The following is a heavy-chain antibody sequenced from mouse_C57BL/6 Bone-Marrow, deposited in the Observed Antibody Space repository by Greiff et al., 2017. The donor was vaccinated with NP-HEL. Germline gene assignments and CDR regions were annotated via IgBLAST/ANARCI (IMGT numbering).Heavy chain of an antibody. V-gene: IGHV5-9-1*02. D-gene: IGHD2-4*01. CDR1: GFTFSSYA. Sequence: EVKLVESGEGLVKPGGSLKLSCAASGFTFSSYAMSWVRQTPEKRLEWVAYISSGGDYIYYADTVKGRFTISRDNARNTLYLQMSSLKSEDTAMYYCTRPAPNYAWFAYWGQGTLVTVSA. J-gene: IGHJ3*01. CDR2: ISSGGDYI. CDR3: TRPAPNYAWFAY.